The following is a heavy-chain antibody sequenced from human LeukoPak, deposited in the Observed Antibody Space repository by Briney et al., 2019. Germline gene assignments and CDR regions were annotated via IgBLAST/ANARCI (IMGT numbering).Heavy chain of an antibody. CDR3: ARGPGIAAAGKAYYFDY. V-gene: IGHV4-59*01. J-gene: IGHJ4*02. D-gene: IGHD6-13*01. CDR2: IYYSGST. CDR1: GGSFSGYY. Sequence: SETLSLTCAVYGGSFSGYYWSWIRQPPGKGLEWIGYIYYSGSTNYNPSLKSRVTISVDTSKNQFSLKLSSVTAADTAVYYCARGPGIAAAGKAYYFDYWGQGTLVTVSS.